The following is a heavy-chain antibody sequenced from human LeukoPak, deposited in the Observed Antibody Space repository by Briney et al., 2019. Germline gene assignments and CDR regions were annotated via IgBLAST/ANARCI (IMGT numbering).Heavy chain of an antibody. V-gene: IGHV3-33*01. Sequence: GRSLRLSCAASRFTFNSYAMHWVRQVPGKGLDWVALIWSDGSNKYYADSVKGRFTISRDISKNTLYLQMNSLRAEDTALYYCARAGSGWYKIDSWGQGTLVTVSS. J-gene: IGHJ4*02. D-gene: IGHD6-19*01. CDR1: RFTFNSYA. CDR2: IWSDGSNK. CDR3: ARAGSGWYKIDS.